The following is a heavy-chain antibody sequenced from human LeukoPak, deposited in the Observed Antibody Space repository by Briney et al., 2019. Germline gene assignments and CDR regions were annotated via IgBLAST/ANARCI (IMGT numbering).Heavy chain of an antibody. CDR3: ARDAPTPYSGTYYAFDY. J-gene: IGHJ4*02. V-gene: IGHV1-2*02. D-gene: IGHD1-26*01. CDR2: INPNSGDT. CDR1: GYTFTGYY. Sequence: GASVKVSCQASGYTFTGYYMHWVRQAPGQGLEWMGWINPNSGDTNYAQKFQGRVTMTRDTSINTAYMELTRLTSDDTAVYYCARDAPTPYSGTYYAFDYWGQGTLVTVSS.